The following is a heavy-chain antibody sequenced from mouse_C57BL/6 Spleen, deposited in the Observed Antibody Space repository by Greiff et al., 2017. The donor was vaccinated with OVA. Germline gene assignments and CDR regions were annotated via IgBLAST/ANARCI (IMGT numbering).Heavy chain of an antibody. V-gene: IGHV2-2*01. J-gene: IGHJ4*01. CDR2: IWSGGST. CDR3: ARRSPVVAPMDY. CDR1: GFSLTSYG. D-gene: IGHD1-1*01. Sequence: VQLQQSGPGLVQPSQSLSITCTVSGFSLTSYGVHWVRQSPGKGLEWLGVIWSGGSTDYNAAFISRLSISKDNSTSQVFFKMSSLQAEDTAIYYCARRSPVVAPMDYWGQGTSVTVSS.